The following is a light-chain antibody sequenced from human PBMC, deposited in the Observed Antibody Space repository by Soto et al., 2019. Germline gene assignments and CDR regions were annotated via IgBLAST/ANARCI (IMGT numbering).Light chain of an antibody. CDR1: QSLLHSNGYNY. CDR2: LGS. V-gene: IGKV2-28*01. CDR3: MQALQTPT. Sequence: DIVMTQSPLSLPVTPGEPASISCRSSQSLLHSNGYNYLDWYLQKPGQSPQLLIYLGSNRASGVPDRFRGSGSGTDFTLKISRVEAEYVGFYYCMQALQTPTFGGGTKVEIK. J-gene: IGKJ4*01.